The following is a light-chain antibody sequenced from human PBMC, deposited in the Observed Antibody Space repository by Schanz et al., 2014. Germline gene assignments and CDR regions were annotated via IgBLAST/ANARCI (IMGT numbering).Light chain of an antibody. Sequence: EIVLTQSPGTLSLSPGERATLSCRASQSVSSSYLAWYQQKPGQAPRLLIYGASSRATGIPDRFSGSGSGTEFTLTISSLQSEDFAVYYCQQYNHWPPSTFGQGTKLEIK. V-gene: IGKV3-20*01. J-gene: IGKJ2*01. CDR1: QSVSSSY. CDR2: GAS. CDR3: QQYNHWPPST.